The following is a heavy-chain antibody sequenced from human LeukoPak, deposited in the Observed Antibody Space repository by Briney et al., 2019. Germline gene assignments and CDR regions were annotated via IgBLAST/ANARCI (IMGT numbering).Heavy chain of an antibody. J-gene: IGHJ4*02. CDR2: ISGSGGST. CDR3: AKGEGAAALFYFDY. D-gene: IGHD6-13*01. CDR1: GFTFSDYY. V-gene: IGHV3-23*01. Sequence: GGSLRLSCAASGFTFSDYYMSWIRQAPGKGLEWVSSISGSGGSTYYADSVKGRLTISRDNSKDTLYLQMNSLRAEDTAVYYCAKGEGAAALFYFDYWGQGTLVTVSS.